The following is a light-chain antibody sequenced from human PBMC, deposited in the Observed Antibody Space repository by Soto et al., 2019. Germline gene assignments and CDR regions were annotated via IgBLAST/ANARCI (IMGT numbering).Light chain of an antibody. J-gene: IGKJ5*01. CDR3: QQLNSYPLT. V-gene: IGKV1-9*01. Sequence: DIQLTQSPSFLSASVGDRVTITCRDSQGFSSYLAWYQQKPGKAPKLLISAASTLQSGVPSRFSGSGSGTEFTRTISSLQPEDFATYYCQQLNSYPLTFGQGTRLEIK. CDR1: QGFSSY. CDR2: AAS.